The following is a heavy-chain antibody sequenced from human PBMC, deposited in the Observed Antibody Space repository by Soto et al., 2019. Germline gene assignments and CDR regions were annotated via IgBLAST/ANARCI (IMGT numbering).Heavy chain of an antibody. J-gene: IGHJ4*02. V-gene: IGHV3-23*01. D-gene: IGHD6-13*01. Sequence: GGSLRLSCAASGFTFSSYAMSWVRQAPGKGLEWVSTISGNGDSTYYADSVQGRFTISRDNSKNTLYLQMNSLRAEDTAVYYCAKVLSNSWSCAYWGKGTLVTVSS. CDR3: AKVLSNSWSCAY. CDR1: GFTFSSYA. CDR2: ISGNGDST.